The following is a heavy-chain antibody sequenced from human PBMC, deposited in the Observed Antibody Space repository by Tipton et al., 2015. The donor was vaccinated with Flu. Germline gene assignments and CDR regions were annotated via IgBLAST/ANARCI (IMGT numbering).Heavy chain of an antibody. V-gene: IGHV4-39*07. CDR3: ARDGFITMIVVVTPGAFDI. Sequence: LRLSCTVSGGSISSSSYYWGWIRQPPGKGLEWIGSIYYSGNTYYNPSLKSRVTISVDTSKNQFSLKLSSVTAADTAVYYCARDGFITMIVVVTPGAFDIWGHGTMVTVSS. J-gene: IGHJ3*02. CDR2: IYYSGNT. D-gene: IGHD3-22*01. CDR1: GGSISSSSYY.